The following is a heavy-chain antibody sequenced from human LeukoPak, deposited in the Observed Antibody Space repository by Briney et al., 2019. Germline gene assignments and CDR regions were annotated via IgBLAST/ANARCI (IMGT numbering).Heavy chain of an antibody. D-gene: IGHD6-13*01. CDR3: ARVDVGSSSWEALDY. J-gene: IGHJ4*02. Sequence: SSETLSLTCTVSGASISSYYWTWIRQPAGKGPEWIGRIHTSGSTNYNPSLKSRVNMSVDTSKNQFSLKLSSVTAADTAVYYCARVDVGSSSWEALDYWGQGTLVTVSS. CDR2: IHTSGST. CDR1: GASISSYY. V-gene: IGHV4-4*07.